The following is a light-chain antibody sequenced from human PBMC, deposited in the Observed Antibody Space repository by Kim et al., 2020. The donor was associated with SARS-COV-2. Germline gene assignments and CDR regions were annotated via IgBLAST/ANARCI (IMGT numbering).Light chain of an antibody. Sequence: QSALTQPASVSGSPGQSITISCTGTTSDVGKYNHVSWYQQHPGKAPKLMIYEVSKRPSGVSNRFSGSKSGYTASLTISGLQAEDEADYYCCSYAGSSTWVFGGGTQLTVL. V-gene: IGLV2-23*02. CDR3: CSYAGSSTWV. CDR1: TSDVGKYNH. J-gene: IGLJ3*02. CDR2: EVS.